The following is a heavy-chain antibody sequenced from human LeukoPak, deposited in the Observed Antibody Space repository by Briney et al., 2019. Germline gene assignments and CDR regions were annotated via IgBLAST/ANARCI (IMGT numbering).Heavy chain of an antibody. CDR3: AKDPVLRFLEWSPNYMDV. CDR1: GFTFSSYG. Sequence: GGSLRLSCAASGFTFSSYGVHWVRHAPGKGLEWVAVISYDGSNKYYADSVKGRFTISRDNSKNTLYLQMNSLRAEDTAVYYCAKDPVLRFLEWSPNYMDVWGKGTTVTVSS. CDR2: ISYDGSNK. D-gene: IGHD3-3*01. V-gene: IGHV3-30*18. J-gene: IGHJ6*03.